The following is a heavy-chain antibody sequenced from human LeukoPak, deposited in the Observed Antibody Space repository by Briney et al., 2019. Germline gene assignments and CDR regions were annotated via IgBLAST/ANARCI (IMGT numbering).Heavy chain of an antibody. CDR3: ARGPSGYHNT. J-gene: IGHJ4*02. V-gene: IGHV3-74*01. CDR1: GFTFSSYW. D-gene: IGHD5-12*01. Sequence: GGSLRLSCAASGFTFSSYWMHWVRQVPGKGLMWVSRIKTDGSSTSYADSVKGRFTISRDNAKNTLYLQMNSLRAEDTAVYYCARGPSGYHNTGGQGTLVTVSS. CDR2: IKTDGSST.